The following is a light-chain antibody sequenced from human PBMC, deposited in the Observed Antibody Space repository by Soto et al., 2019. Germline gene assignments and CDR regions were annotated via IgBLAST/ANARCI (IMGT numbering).Light chain of an antibody. Sequence: DIQMTQSPSSLSASVGDRVTITCRASQSISNYLNWYQQKPGKAPKLLIYAASSLQSGVPSRFSGSGSGTDFTLTISSLQPDDFATYYCQQSYSTPYTFGQGTNLEIK. CDR3: QQSYSTPYT. J-gene: IGKJ2*01. CDR2: AAS. V-gene: IGKV1-39*01. CDR1: QSISNY.